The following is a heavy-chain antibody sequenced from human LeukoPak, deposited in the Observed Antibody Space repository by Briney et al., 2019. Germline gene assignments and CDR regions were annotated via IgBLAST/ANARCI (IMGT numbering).Heavy chain of an antibody. J-gene: IGHJ3*02. Sequence: PSETLSLTCTVSGGSISSYYWSWIRQPAGKGLEWIGRIYISGSTNYNPSLKSRVTMSVDTSKNQFSLKLSSVTAADTAVYYCARERLNVLLWFGENDAFDIWGQGTMVTVSS. CDR1: GGSISSYY. D-gene: IGHD3-10*01. V-gene: IGHV4-4*07. CDR2: IYISGST. CDR3: ARERLNVLLWFGENDAFDI.